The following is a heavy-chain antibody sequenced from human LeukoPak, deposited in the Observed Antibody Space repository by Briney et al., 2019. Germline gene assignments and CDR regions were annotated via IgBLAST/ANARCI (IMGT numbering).Heavy chain of an antibody. Sequence: KPSETLSLTCAVYGGSFSGYYWSWIRQPPGKGLEWIGEINHSGSTNYNPSLKSRVTISVDTSKNQFSLKLSSVTAAYTAVYYCRLVSGPSDYWGQGTLVTVSS. D-gene: IGHD5-12*01. CDR2: INHSGST. CDR1: GGSFSGYY. CDR3: RLVSGPSDY. J-gene: IGHJ4*02. V-gene: IGHV4-34*01.